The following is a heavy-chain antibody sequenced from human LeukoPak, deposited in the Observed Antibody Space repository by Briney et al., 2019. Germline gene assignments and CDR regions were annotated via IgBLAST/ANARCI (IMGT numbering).Heavy chain of an antibody. CDR1: GFTFSSYW. D-gene: IGHD2-15*01. CDR3: ARTRAANDY. V-gene: IGHV3-7*01. Sequence: GGSLRLSCGTSGFTFSSYWMIWVRQAPGKGLEWVANIKIDGSEKNYVDSVKGRFTISRDNAKNSLLLQMNSLRAEDTAVYYCARTRAANDYWGPGTLVTVSS. CDR2: IKIDGSEK. J-gene: IGHJ4*02.